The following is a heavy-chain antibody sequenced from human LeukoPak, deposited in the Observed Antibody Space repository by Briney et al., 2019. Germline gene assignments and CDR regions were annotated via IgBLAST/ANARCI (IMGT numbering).Heavy chain of an antibody. CDR1: GDSISSSTYY. CDR3: ARSHPITGTPCSGGSCDSGYFDL. V-gene: IGHV4-39*01. CDR2: IYYSGST. J-gene: IGHJ2*01. Sequence: SETLSLTCTVSGDSISSSTYYWGWIRQPPGKGLEWIGSIYYSGSTYYNPSLKSRITISVDTSKNQFSLKLSSVTAADTAVYYCARSHPITGTPCSGGSCDSGYFDLWGRGTLVTVSS. D-gene: IGHD2-15*01.